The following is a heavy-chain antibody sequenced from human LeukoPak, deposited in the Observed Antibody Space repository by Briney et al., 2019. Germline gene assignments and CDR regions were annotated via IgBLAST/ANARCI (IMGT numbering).Heavy chain of an antibody. CDR2: INHSGST. CDR3: ARETMVRGVRPKRFDP. J-gene: IGHJ5*02. V-gene: IGHV4-34*01. Sequence: SETLSLTCAVYGGSFSGYYWSWIRQPPGKGLEWIGDINHSGSTNYNPSLKSRVTISVDTSKNQFSLKLSSVTAADTAVYYCARETMVRGVRPKRFDPWGQGTLVTVSS. CDR1: GGSFSGYY. D-gene: IGHD3-10*01.